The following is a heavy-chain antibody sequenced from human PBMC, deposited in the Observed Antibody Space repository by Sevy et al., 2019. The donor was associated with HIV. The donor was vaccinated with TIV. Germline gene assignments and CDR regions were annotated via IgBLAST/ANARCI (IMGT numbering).Heavy chain of an antibody. J-gene: IGHJ4*02. Sequence: GGSLRLSCAASGFTFDDYAMHWVRQAPGKGLEWVSGISWNSGSIGYADSVKGRLTISRDNAKNSMYLQMNSLRAEDKALYYCAKDMGYSSTYFDYWGQGTLVTVSS. CDR2: ISWNSGSI. V-gene: IGHV3-9*01. D-gene: IGHD6-13*01. CDR1: GFTFDDYA. CDR3: AKDMGYSSTYFDY.